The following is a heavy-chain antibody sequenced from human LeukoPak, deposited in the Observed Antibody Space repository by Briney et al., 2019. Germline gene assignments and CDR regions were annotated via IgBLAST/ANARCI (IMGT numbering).Heavy chain of an antibody. Sequence: SETLSLTCTVSGGSISSSSYYWGWIRQPPGKGLEWIGSIYYSGSTYYNPSLKSRVTISVDTSKNQFSLKLSSVTAADTAVYYCARSNGYYYDSSGSELDYWGQGTLVTVSS. D-gene: IGHD3-22*01. J-gene: IGHJ4*02. V-gene: IGHV4-39*07. CDR2: IYYSGST. CDR3: ARSNGYYYDSSGSELDY. CDR1: GGSISSSSYY.